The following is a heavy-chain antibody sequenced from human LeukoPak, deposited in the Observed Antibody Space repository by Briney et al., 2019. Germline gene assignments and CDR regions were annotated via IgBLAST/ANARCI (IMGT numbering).Heavy chain of an antibody. D-gene: IGHD6-6*01. J-gene: IGHJ4*02. CDR2: IYPGDSDT. Sequence: GESLKISCKGSGYSFTSYWIGWVCQMPGKGLEWMGIIYPGDSDTRYSPSFQGQVTISADKSISTAYLQWCSLKASDTAMYYCARRAEYSSSPTDYWGQGTLVTVSS. V-gene: IGHV5-51*01. CDR1: GYSFTSYW. CDR3: ARRAEYSSSPTDY.